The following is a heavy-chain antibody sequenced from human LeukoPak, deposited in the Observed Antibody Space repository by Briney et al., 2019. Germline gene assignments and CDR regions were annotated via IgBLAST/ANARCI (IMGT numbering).Heavy chain of an antibody. CDR1: GGSISSSSYY. Sequence: SETLSLTCTVSGGSISSSSYYWGWIRQPPGKGLEWIGSIYYSGSTYYNPSLKSRVTISVDTSKNQFSLKPSSVTAADTAVYYCARQAGSGDFDYWGQGTLVTVSS. D-gene: IGHD3-10*01. V-gene: IGHV4-39*01. J-gene: IGHJ4*02. CDR3: ARQAGSGDFDY. CDR2: IYYSGST.